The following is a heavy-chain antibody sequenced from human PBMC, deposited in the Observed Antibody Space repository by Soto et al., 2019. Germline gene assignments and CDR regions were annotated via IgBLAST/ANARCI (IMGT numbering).Heavy chain of an antibody. CDR3: ASLIAVAGTRYYYGMDV. Sequence: ASVKVSCKASGYTFTRYYMHWVRQAPGQGLEWMGIINPSGGSTSYAQKFQGRVTMTRDTSTSTVYMELSSLRSEDTAVYYCASLIAVAGTRYYYGMDVWGQGTTVTVSS. V-gene: IGHV1-46*01. CDR1: GYTFTRYY. CDR2: INPSGGST. J-gene: IGHJ6*02. D-gene: IGHD6-19*01.